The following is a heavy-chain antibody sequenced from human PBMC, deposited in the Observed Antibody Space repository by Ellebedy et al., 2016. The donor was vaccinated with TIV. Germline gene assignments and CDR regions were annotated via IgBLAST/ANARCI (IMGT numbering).Heavy chain of an antibody. Sequence: SETLSPTXSVFGGSISSSSYYWGWIRQPPGKGRDWIGSIYSSGRTHYNPSLKSRVTISVDTSKNQFSLKLSSVTAADTAMYYCARYRSGIVVAPAHYGMDVWGQGTTVTVSS. J-gene: IGHJ6*02. V-gene: IGHV4-39*01. D-gene: IGHD2-2*01. CDR3: ARYRSGIVVAPAHYGMDV. CDR1: GGSISSSSYY. CDR2: IYSSGRT.